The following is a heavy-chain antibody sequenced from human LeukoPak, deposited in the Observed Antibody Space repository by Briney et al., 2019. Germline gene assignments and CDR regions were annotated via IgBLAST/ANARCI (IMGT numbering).Heavy chain of an antibody. D-gene: IGHD3-10*01. J-gene: IGHJ6*02. CDR2: IIPILGIA. CDR1: GGTFSSYA. V-gene: IGHV1-69*04. Sequence: SVKVSCKASGGTFSSYAISWVRQAPGQGLEWMGRIIPILGIANYAQKFQGRVTITADKSTSTAYMELSSLRSEDTAVYYCARDGITMVRGVIRTMDVWGQGTTVTVSS. CDR3: ARDGITMVRGVIRTMDV.